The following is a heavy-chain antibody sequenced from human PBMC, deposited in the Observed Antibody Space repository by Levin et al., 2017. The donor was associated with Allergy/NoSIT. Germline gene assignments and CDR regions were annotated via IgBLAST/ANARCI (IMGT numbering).Heavy chain of an antibody. CDR3: ARVKVGEYCSSTSCYKEISGAFDI. Sequence: GGSLRLSCAASGFTVSSNYMSWVRQAPGKGLEWVSVIYSGGSTYYADSVKGRFTISRDNSKNTLYLQMNSLRAEDTAVYYCARVKVGEYCSSTSCYKEISGAFDIWGQGTMVTVSS. D-gene: IGHD2-2*01. J-gene: IGHJ3*02. V-gene: IGHV3-53*01. CDR2: IYSGGST. CDR1: GFTVSSNY.